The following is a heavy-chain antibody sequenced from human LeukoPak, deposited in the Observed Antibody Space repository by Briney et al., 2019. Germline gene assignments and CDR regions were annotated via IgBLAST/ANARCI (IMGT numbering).Heavy chain of an antibody. D-gene: IGHD6-13*01. CDR2: ISGSGGST. V-gene: IGHV3-23*01. J-gene: IGHJ4*02. Sequence: PGGSLRLSCAASGFTFSSYAMSWVRQAPGKGLEWVSAISGSGGSTYYADSVKGRFTISRDNSKNTLYLQMNSLRAEDTAVYYCATQTPYSSSWYGNFDHWGQGTLVTVSS. CDR1: GFTFSSYA. CDR3: ATQTPYSSSWYGNFDH.